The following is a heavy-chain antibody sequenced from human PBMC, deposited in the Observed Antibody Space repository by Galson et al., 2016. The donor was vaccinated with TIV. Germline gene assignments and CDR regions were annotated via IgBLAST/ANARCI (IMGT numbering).Heavy chain of an antibody. J-gene: IGHJ6*02. CDR2: IYESGTT. CDR3: MREGSTVTMHHYFGMDV. D-gene: IGHD4-17*01. CDR1: SYSIKSGYY. Sequence: SETLSLTCVVSSYSIKSGYYWGWVRQPPGKGLQWIGSIYESGTTYSNPSLKSRLTLSVDTSKNEFSRKLSSVTAADTAVYYCMREGSTVTMHHYFGMDVWGQGTSVTVSS. V-gene: IGHV4-38-2*02.